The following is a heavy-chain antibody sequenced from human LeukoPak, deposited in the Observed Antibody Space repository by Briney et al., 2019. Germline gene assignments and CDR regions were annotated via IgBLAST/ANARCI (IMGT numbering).Heavy chain of an antibody. Sequence: SETLSLTCTVSGGSISSYYWSWIRQPPGKGLEWIGYIYYSGSTNYNPSLKSRVTISVDTSKNQFSLKLSSVTAADTAVYYCASGPRDDIVVVVAAGHWYFDLWGRGTLVTVSS. CDR1: GGSISSYY. CDR3: ASGPRDDIVVVVAAGHWYFDL. V-gene: IGHV4-59*01. CDR2: IYYSGST. D-gene: IGHD2-15*01. J-gene: IGHJ2*01.